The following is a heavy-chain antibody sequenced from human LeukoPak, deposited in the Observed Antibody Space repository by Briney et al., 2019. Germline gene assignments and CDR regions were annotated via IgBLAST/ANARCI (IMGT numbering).Heavy chain of an antibody. D-gene: IGHD4-17*01. V-gene: IGHV4-4*07. J-gene: IGHJ4*02. Sequence: SETLSLTCTVSGGSISSYYWSWIRQPAGKGLEWIGRIYTSGSTNYNPSLKSRVTISVDTSKNQFSLRLSSVTAADTALYYCARAAVTTTYFDFWGQGTLVTVSS. CDR1: GGSISSYY. CDR2: IYTSGST. CDR3: ARAAVTTTYFDF.